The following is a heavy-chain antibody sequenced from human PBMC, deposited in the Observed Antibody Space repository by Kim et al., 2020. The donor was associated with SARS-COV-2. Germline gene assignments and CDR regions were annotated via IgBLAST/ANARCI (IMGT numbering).Heavy chain of an antibody. CDR2: INTNTGNP. Sequence: ASVKVSCKASGYTFTNYAMNWVRQAPGQGLEWMGWINTNTGNPTYAQGVTGRFVFSLYTSVSTAYLQLSSLKAEDTAVYYCASTFWSGYTNWFDPWGQGT. D-gene: IGHD3-3*01. CDR3: ASTFWSGYTNWFDP. CDR1: GYTFTNYA. J-gene: IGHJ5*02. V-gene: IGHV7-4-1*02.